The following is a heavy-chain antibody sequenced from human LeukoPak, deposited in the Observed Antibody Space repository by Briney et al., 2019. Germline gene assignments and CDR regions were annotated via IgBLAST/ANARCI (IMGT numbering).Heavy chain of an antibody. V-gene: IGHV4-39*07. D-gene: IGHD2-2*03. CDR3: ARMDMDLVVDY. CDR1: GGSISSSSYY. Sequence: SETLSLTCTVSGGSISSSSYYWGWIRQPPGKGLEWIGSIYHSGSTNYNPSLKSRVTISVDKSKNQFSLKLSSVTAADTAVYYCARMDMDLVVDYWGQGTLVTVSS. CDR2: IYHSGST. J-gene: IGHJ4*02.